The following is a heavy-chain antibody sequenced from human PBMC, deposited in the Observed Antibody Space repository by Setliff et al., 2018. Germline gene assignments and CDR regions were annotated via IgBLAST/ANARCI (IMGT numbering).Heavy chain of an antibody. Sequence: ASVKVSCKTSGYTFTNYGITWVRQAPGQGLEWMGWINNYSFKTNYPQKFLGRVTLTTDASTSTAHLEVRSLTSDDTAIYYCARLVRYCTRTSCQRTSGAELWGQGTLVTVSS. CDR2: INNYSFKT. V-gene: IGHV1-18*01. CDR1: GYTFTNYG. CDR3: ARLVRYCTRTSCQRTSGAEL. D-gene: IGHD2-2*01. J-gene: IGHJ4*02.